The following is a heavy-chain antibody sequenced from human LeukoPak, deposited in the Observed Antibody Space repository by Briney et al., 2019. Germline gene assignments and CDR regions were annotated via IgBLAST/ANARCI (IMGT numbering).Heavy chain of an antibody. CDR2: ISGSGGST. D-gene: IGHD5-18*01. Sequence: PGGSLRLSCAASGFTFSSYAMSWVRQAPGKGLEWVSAISGSGGSTYYADSVKGRFTISRDNSKNTLYLQMNSLRAEDTAVYYCAKDLYSPNRIPQLWLDYWGQGTLVTVSS. V-gene: IGHV3-23*01. J-gene: IGHJ4*02. CDR1: GFTFSSYA. CDR3: AKDLYSPNRIPQLWLDY.